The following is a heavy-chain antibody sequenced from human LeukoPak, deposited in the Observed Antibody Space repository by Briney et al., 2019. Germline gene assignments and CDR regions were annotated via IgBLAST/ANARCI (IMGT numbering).Heavy chain of an antibody. CDR2: ISSSSCYI. Sequence: SAGSLRLSCAVSGFHFSSYIMQELRQAAGKGLDWVSSISSSSCYIYYADSVKGRFTISRDNAKNSLYLQMNSLRAEDTAVYYCARDPPQTWQWPDFDYWGQGTLVTVSS. CDR1: GFHFSSYI. V-gene: IGHV3-21*01. D-gene: IGHD6-19*01. J-gene: IGHJ4*02. CDR3: ARDPPQTWQWPDFDY.